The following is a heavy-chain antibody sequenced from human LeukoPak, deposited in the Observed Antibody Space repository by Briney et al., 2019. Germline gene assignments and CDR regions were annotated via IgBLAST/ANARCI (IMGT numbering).Heavy chain of an antibody. D-gene: IGHD2-2*01. CDR2: INTNTGNP. Sequence: ASVKVSCKASGYTFTSCDIHWVRQAPGQGLEWMGWINTNTGNPTYAQDFTGRFVFSLDTSVSTAYLQISSLKADDTAVYYCARDPMGYCSSTSCYPSAFDIWGQGTMVTVSS. CDR1: GYTFTSCD. V-gene: IGHV7-4-1*02. J-gene: IGHJ3*02. CDR3: ARDPMGYCSSTSCYPSAFDI.